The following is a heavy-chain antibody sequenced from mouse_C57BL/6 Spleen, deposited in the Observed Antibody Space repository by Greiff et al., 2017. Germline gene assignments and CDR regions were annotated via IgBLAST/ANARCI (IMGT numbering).Heavy chain of an antibody. J-gene: IGHJ2*01. D-gene: IGHD1-1*01. CDR2: ISSGGSYT. V-gene: IGHV5-6*01. CDR3: ARHEGYYGSSPYFDY. Sequence: EVQRVESGGDLVKPGGSLKLSCAASGFTFSSYGMSWVRQTPDKRLEWVATISSGGSYTYYPDSVKGRFTISRDNAKNTLYLQMSSLKSEDTAMYYCARHEGYYGSSPYFDYWGQGTTLTVSS. CDR1: GFTFSSYG.